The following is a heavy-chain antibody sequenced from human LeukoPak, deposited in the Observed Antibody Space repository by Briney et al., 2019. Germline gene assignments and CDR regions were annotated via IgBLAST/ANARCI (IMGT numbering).Heavy chain of an antibody. J-gene: IGHJ4*02. CDR1: GFTFSSYA. CDR2: ISGSGGST. D-gene: IGHD4-17*01. Sequence: AGGSLRLSCAASGFTFSSYAMSWVRQAPGKGLEWVSAISGSGGSTYYADSVKGRFTIPRDNSKNTLYLQMNSLRAEDTAVYYCAKDMTTVTYTSDYWGQGTLVTVSS. CDR3: AKDMTTVTYTSDY. V-gene: IGHV3-23*01.